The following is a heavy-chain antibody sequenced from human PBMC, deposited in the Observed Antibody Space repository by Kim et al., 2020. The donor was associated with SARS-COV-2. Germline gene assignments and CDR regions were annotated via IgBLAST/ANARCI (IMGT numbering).Heavy chain of an antibody. J-gene: IGHJ6*02. Sequence: SETLSLTCTVSGGSISSGGYYWSWIRQHPGKGLEWIGYIYYSGSTYYNPSLKSRVTISVDTSKNQFSLKLSSVTAADTAVYYCARVAGYSYTYGMDVWGQGTTVTVSS. CDR3: ARVAGYSYTYGMDV. CDR2: IYYSGST. D-gene: IGHD5-18*01. V-gene: IGHV4-31*03. CDR1: GGSISSGGYY.